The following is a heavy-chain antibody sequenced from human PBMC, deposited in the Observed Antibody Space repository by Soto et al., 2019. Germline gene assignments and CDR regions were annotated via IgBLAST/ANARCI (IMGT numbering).Heavy chain of an antibody. J-gene: IGHJ5*02. V-gene: IGHV3-23*01. CDR2: IAAGGDST. Sequence: PGGSMRLSCAASGFPFSNYVMSWVRQPPGKGLEWVSGIAAGGDSTHYADSVQGRFTISRDNSKNTLYLQMNSLRAEDTAVYYCAKETYCSGGTCYPQSEFDPWGQGTLVTVSS. CDR3: AKETYCSGGTCYPQSEFDP. CDR1: GFPFSNYV. D-gene: IGHD2-15*01.